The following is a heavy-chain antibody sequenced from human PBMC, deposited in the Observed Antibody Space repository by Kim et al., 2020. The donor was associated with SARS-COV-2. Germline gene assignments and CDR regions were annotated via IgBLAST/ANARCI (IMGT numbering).Heavy chain of an antibody. CDR1: GFIFNNAW. D-gene: IGHD1-26*01. Sequence: GGSLRLSCAASGFIFNNAWMSWVRQAPGKGLEWVGRIKSKTDGGTIDYAAPVKGRFTISRDDSKNTLYLQVNSLKIEDTAVYYCTTVGGSYPFDYWGQGTLVTVSS. V-gene: IGHV3-15*01. J-gene: IGHJ4*02. CDR3: TTVGGSYPFDY. CDR2: IKSKTDGGTI.